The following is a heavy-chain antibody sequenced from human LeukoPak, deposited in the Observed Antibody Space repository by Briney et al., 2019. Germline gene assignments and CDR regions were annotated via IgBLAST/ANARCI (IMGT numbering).Heavy chain of an antibody. CDR3: AREEDILTGYWV. Sequence: SETLSLTCTVSGGSFSSGDYYWSWIRQPPGTGREWIGYIYYSGSTYYNPSLKSRVTISVDTSKNQFSLKLSSVTAADTAVYYCAREEDILTGYWVWGQGTLVTVSS. J-gene: IGHJ4*02. V-gene: IGHV4-30-4*08. CDR1: GGSFSSGDYY. D-gene: IGHD3-9*01. CDR2: IYYSGST.